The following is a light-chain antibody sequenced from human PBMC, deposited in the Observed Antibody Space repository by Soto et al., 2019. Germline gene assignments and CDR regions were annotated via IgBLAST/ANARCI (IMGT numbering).Light chain of an antibody. V-gene: IGKV3-20*01. CDR3: QQYGSSPTT. CDR1: QSVTSTY. J-gene: IGKJ1*01. Sequence: ETVLTKSPGTLSLAPGERATLSCRASQSVTSTYLAWWQQKPGQAPRLLIYGASRRATGIPDRFSGSGSGTNFTLTISRLEPEDFAVYFCQQYGSSPTTFGQGTKVDIK. CDR2: GAS.